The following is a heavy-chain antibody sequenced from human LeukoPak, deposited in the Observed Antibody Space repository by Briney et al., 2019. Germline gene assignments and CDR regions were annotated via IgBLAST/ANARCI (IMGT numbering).Heavy chain of an antibody. CDR2: ISGSGGST. CDR3: AKDGEVATILYYYYMDV. J-gene: IGHJ6*03. Sequence: GGSLRLSCAASGFTFSSYAMSWGRQAPGRGLEWVSAISGSGGSTYYADSVKGRFTISRDNSKNTLYLQMNSLRAEDTAVYYCAKDGEVATILYYYYMDVWGKGTTVTVSS. CDR1: GFTFSSYA. V-gene: IGHV3-23*01. D-gene: IGHD5-24*01.